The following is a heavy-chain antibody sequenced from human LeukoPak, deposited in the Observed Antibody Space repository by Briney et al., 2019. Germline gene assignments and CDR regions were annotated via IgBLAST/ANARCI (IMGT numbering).Heavy chain of an antibody. V-gene: IGHV1-8*01. Sequence: ASVKVSCKASGYTFTSYDINWVRQATGQGLEWMGRMNPNSGNTGYAQKFQGRVTMTRNTSISTAYMELSSLRSEDTAVYYCARGKVIIRSYYYYYMDVWGKGTTVTVSS. D-gene: IGHD3-3*01. CDR2: MNPNSGNT. CDR3: ARGKVIIRSYYYYYMDV. CDR1: GYTFTSYD. J-gene: IGHJ6*03.